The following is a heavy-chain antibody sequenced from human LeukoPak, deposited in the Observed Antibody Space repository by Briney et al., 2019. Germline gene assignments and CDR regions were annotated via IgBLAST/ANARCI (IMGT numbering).Heavy chain of an antibody. CDR1: GFNVSSNY. D-gene: IGHD2-2*01. J-gene: IGHJ4*02. CDR3: AKDRDVVPVSSFDY. CDR2: LYSGGRT. V-gene: IGHV3-53*01. Sequence: PGGSLRLSCAASGFNVSSNYMTWVRQAPGKGLEWVSVLYSGGRTYYTDSVEGRFTISRDNSKNTLYLQMNSLRAEDTAVYYCAKDRDVVPVSSFDYWGQGTLVTVSS.